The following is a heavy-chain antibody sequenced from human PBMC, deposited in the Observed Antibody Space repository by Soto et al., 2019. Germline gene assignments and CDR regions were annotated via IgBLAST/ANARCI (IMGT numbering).Heavy chain of an antibody. V-gene: IGHV4-34*01. J-gene: IGHJ6*02. CDR2: INHSGST. CDR3: ARSGETRHYYDFWSGYYRSPTYYYGMDV. D-gene: IGHD3-3*01. CDR1: GGSFSGYY. Sequence: SETLSLTCAVHGGSFSGYYWSWIRQPPGKGLEWIGEINHSGSTNYNPSLKSRVTISVDTSKNQFSLKLSSVTAADTAVYYCARSGETRHYYDFWSGYYRSPTYYYGMDVWGQGTTVTVSS.